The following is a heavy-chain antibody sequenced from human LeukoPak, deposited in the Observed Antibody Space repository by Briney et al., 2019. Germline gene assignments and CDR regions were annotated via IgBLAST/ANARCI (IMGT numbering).Heavy chain of an antibody. D-gene: IGHD2-2*01. Sequence: GGSLRLSCAASGFTFSNYAMSWVRQAPGKGLEWVSHIDNSGSITYYADSVKGRFTISRDNSKNTLYLQMNSLRAEDTALYYCAKEGCSSNICYGNCWEQGTLLTVSS. J-gene: IGHJ4*02. CDR1: GFTFSNYA. V-gene: IGHV3-23*01. CDR3: AKEGCSSNICYGNC. CDR2: IDNSGSIT.